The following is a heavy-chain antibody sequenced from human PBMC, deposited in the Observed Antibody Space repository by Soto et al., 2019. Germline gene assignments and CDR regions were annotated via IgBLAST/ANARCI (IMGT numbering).Heavy chain of an antibody. CDR1: EFTFSVYS. Sequence: DVQLEESGGGLVKPGGSLRLSCVASEFTFSVYSMNWVRQAPGKGLEWVSSISSGSSYRYYADSVKGRFTISRDNDKSSLFLHMNSLRVDDTAVYYCTRDRVKIRGGYYHYYGMDVLGQGTTVTVSS. J-gene: IGHJ6*02. CDR3: TRDRVKIRGGYYHYYGMDV. V-gene: IGHV3-21*02. CDR2: ISSGSSYR. D-gene: IGHD3-10*01.